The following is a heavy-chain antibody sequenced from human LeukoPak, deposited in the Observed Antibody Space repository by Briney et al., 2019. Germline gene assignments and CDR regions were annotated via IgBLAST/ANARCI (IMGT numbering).Heavy chain of an antibody. D-gene: IGHD3-9*01. CDR3: ARGRESSKLTSGFQSFDWLSDSFDL. V-gene: IGHV1-8*01. Sequence: ASVKVSCKTSGYSFTNYDINWVRQATGQGLEWMGWMSPNSGKTGYAQKFQGRVTMTKNTSMSTAYMELSSLTSEDTAVYYCARGRESSKLTSGFQSFDWLSDSFDLWGQGTTVTVSS. CDR2: MSPNSGKT. J-gene: IGHJ3*01. CDR1: GYSFTNYD.